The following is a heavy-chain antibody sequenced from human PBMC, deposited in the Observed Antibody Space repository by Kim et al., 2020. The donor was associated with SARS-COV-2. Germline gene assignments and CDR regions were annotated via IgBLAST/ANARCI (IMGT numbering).Heavy chain of an antibody. D-gene: IGHD1-26*01. J-gene: IGHJ4*02. CDR2: IRGKSAGGAT. V-gene: IGHV3-15*01. Sequence: GSLRLSCAASGFTFSNAWMIWVRQAPGKGLEWVGRIRGKSAGGATDYAAPVKGRFTISKDESKNTMYLQMNSLKTEDTAVYYCLRKNSPISDFDDWGQGTLVTVSS. CDR1: GFTFSNAW. CDR3: LRKNSPISDFDD.